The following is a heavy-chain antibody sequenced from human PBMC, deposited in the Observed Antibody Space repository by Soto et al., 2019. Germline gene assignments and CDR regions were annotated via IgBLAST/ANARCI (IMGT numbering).Heavy chain of an antibody. Sequence: QVQLVQSGAEVKKPGSSVKVSCKASGGTFSSYAISWVRQAPGQRLEWMGGIIPIFGTANYAQKFQGRVTITADESTSTAYMELSSLRSEDTAVYYCARGRIELGHYGDYGMDVWGQGTTVTVSS. CDR2: IIPIFGTA. D-gene: IGHD4-17*01. V-gene: IGHV1-69*01. J-gene: IGHJ6*02. CDR3: ARGRIELGHYGDYGMDV. CDR1: GGTFSSYA.